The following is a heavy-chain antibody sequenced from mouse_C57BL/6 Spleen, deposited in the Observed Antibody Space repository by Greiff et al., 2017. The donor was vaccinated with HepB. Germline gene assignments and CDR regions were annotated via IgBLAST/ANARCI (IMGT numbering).Heavy chain of an antibody. CDR1: GYTFTSYW. J-gene: IGHJ4*01. CDR2: IHPSDSDT. D-gene: IGHD1-1*01. Sequence: QVQLQQPGAELVKPGASVKVSCKASGYTFTSYWMHWVKQRPGQGLEWIGRIHPSDSDTNYNQKFKGKATLTVDKSSSTAYIQLSSLTSEDSAVYYCAMSYYGSSSGYAMDYWGQGTSVTVSS. CDR3: AMSYYGSSSGYAMDY. V-gene: IGHV1-74*01.